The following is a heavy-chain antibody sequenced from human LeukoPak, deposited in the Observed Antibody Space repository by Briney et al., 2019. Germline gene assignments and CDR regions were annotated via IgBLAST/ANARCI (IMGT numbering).Heavy chain of an antibody. V-gene: IGHV4-61*02. Sequence: SETLSLTCTVSGGSISSSSYYWGWIRQPPGKGLEWIGRIYTSGSTNYNPSLKSRVTISVDTSKNQFSLKLSSVTAADTAVYYCARSYDSSGYDYGFDYWGQGTLVTVSS. CDR2: IYTSGST. CDR1: GGSISSSSYY. J-gene: IGHJ4*02. D-gene: IGHD3-22*01. CDR3: ARSYDSSGYDYGFDY.